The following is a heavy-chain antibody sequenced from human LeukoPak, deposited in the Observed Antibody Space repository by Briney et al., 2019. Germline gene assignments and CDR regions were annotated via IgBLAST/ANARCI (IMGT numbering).Heavy chain of an antibody. CDR1: EFTLSSYA. J-gene: IGHJ4*02. V-gene: IGHV3-23*01. D-gene: IGHD3-22*01. CDR3: AKAVDGRGYYFERGADF. CDR2: ISGNGAHS. Sequence: GGSLRLSCAASEFTLSSYAMSWVRQAPGKGLEWVSSISGNGAHSHYADSVKGRFTISRDFSRNAVYLQMSSLRVEDTAEYYCAKAVDGRGYYFERGADFWGQGTMVTVSS.